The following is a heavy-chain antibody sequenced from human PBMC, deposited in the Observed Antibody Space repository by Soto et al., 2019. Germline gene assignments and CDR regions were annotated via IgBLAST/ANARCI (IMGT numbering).Heavy chain of an antibody. D-gene: IGHD6-13*01. Sequence: GGFLRLSCSAPGFTVSSIYLSWVRQAPGKGLEWVSVIYSGGSTYYADSVKGRFTISRNNSKNTLYLQKNSLRGEDTAVYYCARDPYSGSSRYLGYGMDVWGQGTTVTVSS. CDR3: ARDPYSGSSRYLGYGMDV. J-gene: IGHJ6*02. V-gene: IGHV3-53*01. CDR2: IYSGGST. CDR1: GFTVSSIY.